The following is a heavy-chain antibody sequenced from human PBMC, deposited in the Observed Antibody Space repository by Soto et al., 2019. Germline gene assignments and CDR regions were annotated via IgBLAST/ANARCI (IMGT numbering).Heavy chain of an antibody. Sequence: QVQLVESGGGVVQPGRSLRLSCAASGFPFSGYGIQWVRQAPGKGLEWVAVLSYDGRNKSYADSVKGRFTISRDTSKNTLFLLMDSRRADDTAVYYCAQGSNFYYSNAHDRPAGMDVWGQGTAVTVTS. CDR3: AQGSNFYYSNAHDRPAGMDV. CDR1: GFPFSGYG. CDR2: LSYDGRNK. V-gene: IGHV3-30*18. J-gene: IGHJ6*02. D-gene: IGHD3-22*01.